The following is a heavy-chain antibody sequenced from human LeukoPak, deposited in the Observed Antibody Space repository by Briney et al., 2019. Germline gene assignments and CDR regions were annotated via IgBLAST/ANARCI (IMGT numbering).Heavy chain of an antibody. CDR2: VSYDGTDT. D-gene: IGHD5-12*01. CDR1: GFTFTNYA. Sequence: GGSLRLSCAASGFTFTNYAMNWVRQAPDKGLEWVATVSYDGTDTSYADSVKGRFAIFRDNSKNTLYLQMNSLRTEDTAVYYCAKHTLSAGDIGGVPGLWGQGTLVTVSS. CDR3: AKHTLSAGDIGGVPGL. J-gene: IGHJ4*02. V-gene: IGHV3-30-3*02.